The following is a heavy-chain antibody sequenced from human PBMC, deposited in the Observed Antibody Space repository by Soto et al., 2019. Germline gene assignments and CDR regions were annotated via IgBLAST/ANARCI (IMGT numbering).Heavy chain of an antibody. Sequence: EVQLLESGGGLVQPGGSLRLSCAASGFTFSSYAMSWVRQAPGKGLEWVSAISGSGGSTYYADSVKGRFTISRDNSKNTLYLQMTGLSAEDTVVYYCAKALTWGYDSSGYYYDYWGQGTLVTVSS. J-gene: IGHJ4*02. CDR2: ISGSGGST. D-gene: IGHD3-22*01. V-gene: IGHV3-23*01. CDR1: GFTFSSYA. CDR3: AKALTWGYDSSGYYYDY.